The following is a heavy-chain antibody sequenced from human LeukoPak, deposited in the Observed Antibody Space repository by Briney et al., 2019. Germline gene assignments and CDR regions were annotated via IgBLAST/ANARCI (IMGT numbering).Heavy chain of an antibody. CDR2: IYTSGST. D-gene: IGHD3-3*01. CDR3: ARGARPVLRFLEWLSDYMDV. J-gene: IGHJ6*03. V-gene: IGHV4-61*02. Sequence: PSETLSLTCTVSGGSISSGSYYWSWIRQPAGKGLEWIGRIYTSGSTNYNPSLKSRVTISVDTSKNQFSLKLSSVTAADTAVYYCARGARPVLRFLEWLSDYMDVWGKRTTVTVSS. CDR1: GGSISSGSYY.